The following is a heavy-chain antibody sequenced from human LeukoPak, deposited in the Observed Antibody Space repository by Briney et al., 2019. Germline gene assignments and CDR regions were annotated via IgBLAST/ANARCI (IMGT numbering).Heavy chain of an antibody. D-gene: IGHD4-23*01. CDR1: GSSISSYY. Sequence: SETLSLTCTVSGSSISSYYWSWIRQPPGKGLEWIGYIYYSGSTNYNPSLKSRVTISVDTSKNQFSLKLSSVTAADTAVYYCARGPLPTVVTWYYYYGMDVWGQGTTVSVSS. CDR3: ARGPLPTVVTWYYYYGMDV. V-gene: IGHV4-59*13. CDR2: IYYSGST. J-gene: IGHJ6*02.